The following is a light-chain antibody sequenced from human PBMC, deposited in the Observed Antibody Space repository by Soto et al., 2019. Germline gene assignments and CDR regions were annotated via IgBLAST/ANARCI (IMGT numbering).Light chain of an antibody. J-gene: IGLJ2*01. Sequence: QSALTQPASVSGSPGQSITISCTGTSSDVGKYNAVSWYQQHPGKAPKLIIYEVNKWPSGASHRFSGSKSGDTASLTISGLQTEDEADYFCSSYKESESVIFGGGTKVTVL. CDR3: SSYKESESVI. V-gene: IGLV2-23*02. CDR1: SSDVGKYNA. CDR2: EVN.